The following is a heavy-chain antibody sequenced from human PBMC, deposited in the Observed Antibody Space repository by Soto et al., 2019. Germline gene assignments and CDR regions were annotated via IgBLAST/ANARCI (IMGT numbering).Heavy chain of an antibody. CDR1: GLTFSTYA. V-gene: IGHV3-23*03. Sequence: PGGSLRLSCAASGLTFSTYAMTWVRQAPGKGLEWVSVIYSDGRTYYADSVKGRFTISRDNSKSTLYLQMNSLRAEDTALYYCAKGRSYYYYSGVDVWGQGTTVTVSS. J-gene: IGHJ6*02. CDR3: AKGRSYYYYSGVDV. CDR2: IYSDGRT.